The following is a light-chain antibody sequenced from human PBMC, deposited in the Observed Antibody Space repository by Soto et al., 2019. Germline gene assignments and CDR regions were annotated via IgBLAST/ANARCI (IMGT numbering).Light chain of an antibody. CDR1: QIVSAND. J-gene: IGKJ3*01. CDR2: GAS. CDR3: KQYGSSPFT. V-gene: IGKV3-20*01. Sequence: EIVLTQSPGTLSLSPGERATLSCRASQIVSANDLAWYQQKPGRSPRLLIFGASSRATGIPDRFSGSGSGTDFTLTISRVEPEDFAVYYCKQYGSSPFTFGPGTKVDIK.